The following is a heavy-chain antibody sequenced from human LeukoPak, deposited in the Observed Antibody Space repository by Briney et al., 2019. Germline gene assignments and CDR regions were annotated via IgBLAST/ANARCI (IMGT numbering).Heavy chain of an antibody. V-gene: IGHV1-2*06. CDR2: INPNSGGT. CDR3: ARSRKSYRDYVD. J-gene: IGHJ4*02. Sequence: ASVKVSCKASGYTFTGYYMHWVRQAHGQGREWMGRINPNSGGTNYAQKFQGRVTMTRDTSISTAYMELSRLRSDDTAVYYCARSRKSYRDYVDWGQGTLVTVSS. CDR1: GYTFTGYY. D-gene: IGHD4-17*01.